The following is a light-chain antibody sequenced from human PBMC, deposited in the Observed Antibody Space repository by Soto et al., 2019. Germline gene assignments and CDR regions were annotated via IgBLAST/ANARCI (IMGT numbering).Light chain of an antibody. J-gene: IGKJ4*01. CDR3: QQYGESPLS. V-gene: IGKV3-20*01. CDR2: RAS. Sequence: EILLTQSPGTLSLSPGERATLSCRASQRVSANYLAWYQQTPGQAPRLLIYRASSRATGIPDRFSGSGSGTDFTLTISRLEPEDFAVYYCQQYGESPLSFGGGTKVEI. CDR1: QRVSANY.